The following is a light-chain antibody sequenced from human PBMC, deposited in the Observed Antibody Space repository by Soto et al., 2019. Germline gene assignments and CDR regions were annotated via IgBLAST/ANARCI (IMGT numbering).Light chain of an antibody. Sequence: QPVLTQSPSASASLGASVKFTCTLSSGHSSYAIAWHQQQPEKGPRYLMKLNSDGSHSKGDGIPDRFSGSSSGAERYLTISSVQSEDEADYYCQTWGTGKGVFGGGTKLTVL. CDR2: LNSDGSH. CDR1: SGHSSYA. J-gene: IGLJ3*02. CDR3: QTWGTGKGV. V-gene: IGLV4-69*01.